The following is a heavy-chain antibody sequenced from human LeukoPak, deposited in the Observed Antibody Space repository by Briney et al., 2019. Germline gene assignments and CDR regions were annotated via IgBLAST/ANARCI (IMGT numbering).Heavy chain of an antibody. CDR2: IKKDGSEK. CDR3: ASQDSNNAFEI. J-gene: IGHJ3*02. V-gene: IGHV3-7*01. CDR1: GFSFSNSW. Sequence: GGSLSLSCAASGFSFSNSWMSWVRQAPGKGLEWVANIKKDGSEKIYGDSVKGRLTISRDNAKSSLFLQMDSLRPEDTAVYYCASQDSNNAFEIWGQGTRVTVSS. D-gene: IGHD3-22*01.